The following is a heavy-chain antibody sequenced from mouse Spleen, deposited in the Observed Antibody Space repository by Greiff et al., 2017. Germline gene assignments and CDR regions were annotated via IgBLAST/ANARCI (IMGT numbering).Heavy chain of an antibody. Sequence: EVKLMESGPELVKPGASVKVSCKASGYAFTSYNMYWVKQSPGKSLEWIGYIDPYNGGISYNQKFKGKATLTVDKSSSTAYMHLNSLTSEDSAVYCSARKGDRYDVWFAYWGQGTLVTVSA. J-gene: IGHJ3*01. V-gene: IGHV1S135*01. D-gene: IGHD2-14*01. CDR2: IDPYNGGI. CDR1: GYAFTSYN. CDR3: ARKGDRYDVWFAY.